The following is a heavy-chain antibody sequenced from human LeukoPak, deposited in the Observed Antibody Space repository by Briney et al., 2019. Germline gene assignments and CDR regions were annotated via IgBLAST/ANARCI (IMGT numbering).Heavy chain of an antibody. D-gene: IGHD1-7*01. Sequence: GASVKVSCKASGGTFSSYAISWVRQAPGQGLEWMGGIIPIFGTANYAQKFQGRVTITTDESTSTAYMERSSLRSEDTAVYYCAILPPGKLELRSHWGQGTLVTVSS. V-gene: IGHV1-69*05. J-gene: IGHJ4*02. CDR1: GGTFSSYA. CDR2: IIPIFGTA. CDR3: AILPPGKLELRSH.